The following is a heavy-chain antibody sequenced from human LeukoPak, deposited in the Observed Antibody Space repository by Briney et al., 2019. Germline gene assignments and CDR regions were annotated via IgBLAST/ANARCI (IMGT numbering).Heavy chain of an antibody. V-gene: IGHV3-20*04. CDR3: ARDKYYDFWNGYYN. D-gene: IGHD3-3*01. CDR1: GFTFDDYG. J-gene: IGHJ4*02. CDR2: INWNGGST. Sequence: PGGSLRLSCAASGFTFDDYGMSWVRQAPGKGLEWVSGINWNGGSTGYADSVKGRFTISRDNAKNSLYLQMNSLRAEDTALYYCARDKYYDFWNGYYNWGQGTLVTVSS.